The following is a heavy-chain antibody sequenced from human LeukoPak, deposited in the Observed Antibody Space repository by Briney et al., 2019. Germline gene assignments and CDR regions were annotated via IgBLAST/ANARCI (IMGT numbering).Heavy chain of an antibody. V-gene: IGHV1-8*01. D-gene: IGHD1-26*01. J-gene: IGHJ4*02. CDR1: GYTFTSYD. CDR2: MNPNSGNT. Sequence: GASVKVSCKASGYTFTSYDINWVRQATGQGLEWMGWMNPNSGNTGYAQKFQGRVTMTRNTSISTAYMELRSLRSDDTAVYYCARDSEWELLFDYWGQGTLVTVSS. CDR3: ARDSEWELLFDY.